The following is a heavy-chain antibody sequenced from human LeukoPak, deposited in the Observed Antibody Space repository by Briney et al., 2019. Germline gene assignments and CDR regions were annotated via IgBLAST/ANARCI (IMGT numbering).Heavy chain of an antibody. J-gene: IGHJ4*02. Sequence: GGSLRLSCAASGFTFSSYGMHWVRQAPGKGLEWVSVIYSGGSTYYADSVKGRFTISRDNSKNTLYLQMNSLRAGDTAVYYCARVQERSSGDPFDYWGQGTLVTVSS. CDR2: IYSGGST. D-gene: IGHD2-15*01. V-gene: IGHV3-66*01. CDR1: GFTFSSYG. CDR3: ARVQERSSGDPFDY.